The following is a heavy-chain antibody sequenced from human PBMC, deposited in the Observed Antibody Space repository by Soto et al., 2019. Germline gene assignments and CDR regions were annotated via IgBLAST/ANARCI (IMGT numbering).Heavy chain of an antibody. J-gene: IGHJ4*02. Sequence: SVKVSFKASGYTFTRYGISWVRQAPGQGLEWMGGIIPIFGTANYAQKFQGRVTITADESTSTAYMELSSLRSEDTAVYYCARDLAPTYYYDSSGYHWGQGTLVTVSS. CDR3: ARDLAPTYYYDSSGYH. V-gene: IGHV1-69*13. CDR1: GYTFTRYG. D-gene: IGHD3-22*01. CDR2: IIPIFGTA.